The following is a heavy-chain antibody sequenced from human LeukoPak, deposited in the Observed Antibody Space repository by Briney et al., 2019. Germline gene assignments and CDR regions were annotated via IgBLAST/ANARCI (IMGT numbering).Heavy chain of an antibody. V-gene: IGHV4-59*01. CDR3: ARAHRGVAAAGLGAFDM. CDR2: TYYSGST. D-gene: IGHD6-13*01. J-gene: IGHJ3*02. Sequence: PSETLSLTCTVSGGSISSYYWNWIRQPPGKGLEWIGYTYYSGSTNYSPSLKSRVTISVDTSKNQFSLKLSSVTAADTAVYYCARAHRGVAAAGLGAFDMWGQGTMVTVSS. CDR1: GGSISSYY.